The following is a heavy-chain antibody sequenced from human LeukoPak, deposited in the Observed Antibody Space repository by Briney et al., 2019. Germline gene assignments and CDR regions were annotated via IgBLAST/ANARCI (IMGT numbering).Heavy chain of an antibody. CDR1: GGSISYYY. CDR2: IYYSGST. D-gene: IGHD4-17*01. CDR3: ARGMTTFDY. Sequence: TPSETLSLTRTVSGGSISYYYWNWIRQPPGKGLEWIGYIYYSGSTNYNPSLKSRVTISVDTSKNQFSLKLSSVTAADTAVYYCARGMTTFDYWGQGTLVTVSS. V-gene: IGHV4-59*01. J-gene: IGHJ4*02.